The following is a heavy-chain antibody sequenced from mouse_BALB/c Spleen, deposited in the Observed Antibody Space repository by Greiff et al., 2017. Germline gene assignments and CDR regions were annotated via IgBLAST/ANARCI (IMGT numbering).Heavy chain of an antibody. J-gene: IGHJ4*01. CDR1: GFTFSSFG. CDR2: ISSGSSTI. V-gene: IGHV5-17*02. D-gene: IGHD2-1*01. CDR3: ARSYYGNYYAMDY. Sequence: DVQLVESGGGLVQPGGSRKLSCAASGFTFSSFGMHWVRQAPEKGLEWVAYISSGSSTIYYADTVKGRFTISRDNPKNTLFLQMTSLRSEDTAMYYCARSYYGNYYAMDYWGQGTSVTVSS.